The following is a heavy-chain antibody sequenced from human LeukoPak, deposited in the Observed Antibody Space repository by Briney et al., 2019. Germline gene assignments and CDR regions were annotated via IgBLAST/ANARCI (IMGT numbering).Heavy chain of an antibody. J-gene: IGHJ3*02. CDR3: ARDAVITMIVVVSGRAFDI. CDR2: INPSGGST. Sequence: ASVKVSCKPSGYTITDYYMHWVRQAPGQGLEWMGIINPSGGSTSYAQKFQGRVTMTRDTSTSTVYMELSSLRSEDTAVYYCARDAVITMIVVVSGRAFDIWGQGTMVTVSS. D-gene: IGHD3-22*01. CDR1: GYTITDYY. V-gene: IGHV1-46*01.